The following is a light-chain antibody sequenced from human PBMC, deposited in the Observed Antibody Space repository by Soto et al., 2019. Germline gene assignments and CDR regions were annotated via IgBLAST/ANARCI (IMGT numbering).Light chain of an antibody. V-gene: IGKV3-11*01. CDR1: QSVSSY. Sequence: EIVLTQSPATLSLSPGERATLSCRASQSVSSYLAWYQQKPGQAPRLLIYDASNRATGIPARFSGSGSGTDLTLTISSLEPEDFAVYYCQQRRNWSYTFGQGTKLEIK. CDR3: QQRRNWSYT. CDR2: DAS. J-gene: IGKJ2*01.